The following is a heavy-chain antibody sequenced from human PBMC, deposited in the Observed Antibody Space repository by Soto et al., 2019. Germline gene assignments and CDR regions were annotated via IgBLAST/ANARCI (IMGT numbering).Heavy chain of an antibody. Sequence: HPGGSLRLSCAASGFTFSSYGMHWVRQAPGKGLEWVAVISYDGSNKYYADSVKGRFTISRDNSKNTLYLQMNSLRAEDTAVYYCAKGPPLQYSGYESAFDYWGQGTLVTVSS. CDR3: AKGPPLQYSGYESAFDY. J-gene: IGHJ4*02. CDR1: GFTFSSYG. V-gene: IGHV3-30*18. D-gene: IGHD5-12*01. CDR2: ISYDGSNK.